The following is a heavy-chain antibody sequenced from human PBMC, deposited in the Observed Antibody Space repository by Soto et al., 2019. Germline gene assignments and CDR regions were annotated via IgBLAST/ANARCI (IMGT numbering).Heavy chain of an antibody. CDR1: GGTFNTFA. CDR2: IIPIFETA. D-gene: IGHD6-13*01. V-gene: IGHV1-69*01. J-gene: IGHJ4*02. CDR3: ATSTSSSWQNDY. Sequence: QVQLEQSGAEVKKPGSSVKVSCKASGGTFNTFAISWVRQAPGQGLEWIGGIIPIFETANYAQRLQDRLTITAAESTRTASTELSRLTSDDTAIYFCATSTSSSWQNDYWGLGTLVVVSS.